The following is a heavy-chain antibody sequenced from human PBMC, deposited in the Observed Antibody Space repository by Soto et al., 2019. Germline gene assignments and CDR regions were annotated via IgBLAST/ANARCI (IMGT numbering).Heavy chain of an antibody. D-gene: IGHD5-12*01. Sequence: QVQLQESGPGLVKPSQTLSLTCTVSVGSISRGGYYWSWIRQHPGKGLEWIGYIYYSGGTYYNPSLKSRVTISVDTSENQFSLRLSSVPAADTAVYYCAMKDSWYADSMDVWGKGTTVTVSS. J-gene: IGHJ6*03. CDR1: VGSISRGGYY. CDR3: AMKDSWYADSMDV. CDR2: IYYSGGT. V-gene: IGHV4-31*03.